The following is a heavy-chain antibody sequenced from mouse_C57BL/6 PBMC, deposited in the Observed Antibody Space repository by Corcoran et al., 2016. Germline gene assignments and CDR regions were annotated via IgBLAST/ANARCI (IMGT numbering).Heavy chain of an antibody. CDR1: GYTFTDYY. CDR3: ARGDWLAY. Sequence: EIELQQSGPEVVKPGASLKISCTASGYTFTDYYMNWVKRSHGKSIEWIGDINPNNGGTSYNQKFKGKDTLTVDQSYSTAYMELRSLTSEDSAVYYCARGDWLAYWGQGTLVAVSA. J-gene: IGHJ3*01. CDR2: INPNNGGT. V-gene: IGHV1-26*01.